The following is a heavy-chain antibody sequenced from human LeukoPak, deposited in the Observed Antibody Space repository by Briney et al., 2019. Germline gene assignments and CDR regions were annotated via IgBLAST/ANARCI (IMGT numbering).Heavy chain of an antibody. CDR2: IYYSGST. Sequence: TSETLSLTCTVSGGSISSSSYYWGWIRQPPGKGLEWIGSIYYSGSTYYNPSLKSRVTISVDTSKNQFSLKLSSVTAADTAVYYCASLWLQSFWGQGTLVTVSS. J-gene: IGHJ4*02. V-gene: IGHV4-39*01. CDR3: ASLWLQSF. CDR1: GGSISSSSYY. D-gene: IGHD5-18*01.